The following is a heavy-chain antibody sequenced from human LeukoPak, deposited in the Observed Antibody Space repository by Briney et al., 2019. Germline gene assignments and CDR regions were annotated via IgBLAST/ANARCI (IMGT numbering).Heavy chain of an antibody. CDR2: ISYDGTNK. CDR1: GFTFSDYA. D-gene: IGHD3-3*01. V-gene: IGHV3-30*18. CDR3: AKSIATIPRPPDY. Sequence: GGSLRLSCAASGFTFSDYAMHWVRQAPGKGLEWVSSISYDGTNKYYGDSMKGRLIISRDNSQNTVFLQMHSLKAEDTAVYYCAKSIATIPRPPDYWGQGALVTVSS. J-gene: IGHJ4*02.